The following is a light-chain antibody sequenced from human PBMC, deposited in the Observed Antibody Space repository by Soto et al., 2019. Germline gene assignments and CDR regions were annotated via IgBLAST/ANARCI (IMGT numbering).Light chain of an antibody. CDR3: TSPAGSNNYV. Sequence: QSALTQPPSASGSPGQSVTISCTGTSSDVGGYNYVSWYQQHPGKAPKLIISEVSKRLSGVPDRFSGSKSGNTASLTVSGLQADDEADYYCTSPAGSNNYVFGTGTKLTVL. V-gene: IGLV2-8*01. CDR2: EVS. CDR1: SSDVGGYNY. J-gene: IGLJ1*01.